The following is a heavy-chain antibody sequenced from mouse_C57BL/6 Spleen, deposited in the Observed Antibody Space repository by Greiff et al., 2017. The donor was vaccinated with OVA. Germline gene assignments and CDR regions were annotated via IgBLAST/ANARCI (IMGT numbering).Heavy chain of an antibody. Sequence: VQLQQPGAELVKPGASVKMSCKASGYTFTSYWITWVKQRPGQGLAWIGDIYPGSGRTNYNEKFKRKAPLTVETSSSPAYMQLSCLTSEDSAVYCCARYYYGCSFDYWGQGTTLTVSS. CDR1: GYTFTSYW. V-gene: IGHV1-55*01. J-gene: IGHJ2*01. CDR3: ARYYYGCSFDY. CDR2: IYPGSGRT. D-gene: IGHD1-1*01.